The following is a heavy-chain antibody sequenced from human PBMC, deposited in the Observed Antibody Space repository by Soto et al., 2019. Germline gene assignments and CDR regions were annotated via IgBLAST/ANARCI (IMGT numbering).Heavy chain of an antibody. V-gene: IGHV4-59*01. Sequence: SETLSLTCTVSGGSISSYYWSWIRQPPGKGLEWIGYIYYSGSTNYNPSLKSRVTISVDTSKNQSSLKLSSVTAADTAVYYCARALYSRSRGGWFDPWGQGTLVTVSS. CDR3: ARALYSRSRGGWFDP. D-gene: IGHD6-13*01. J-gene: IGHJ5*02. CDR1: GGSISSYY. CDR2: IYYSGST.